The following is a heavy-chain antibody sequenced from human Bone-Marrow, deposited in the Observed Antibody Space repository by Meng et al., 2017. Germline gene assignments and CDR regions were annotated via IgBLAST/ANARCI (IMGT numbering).Heavy chain of an antibody. CDR2: MNPNSGNT. V-gene: IGHV1-8*02. D-gene: IGHD2-8*01. Sequence: ASVKVSCKASGCTFSSYAISWVRQAPGQGLEWMGWMNPNSGNTGFAQKFQGRVTMTSDTSITTAYMELNSLRSDDTAVYYCARGQYCTTGACPYYFDYWGQGALVTVSS. J-gene: IGHJ4*02. CDR3: ARGQYCTTGACPYYFDY. CDR1: GCTFSSYA.